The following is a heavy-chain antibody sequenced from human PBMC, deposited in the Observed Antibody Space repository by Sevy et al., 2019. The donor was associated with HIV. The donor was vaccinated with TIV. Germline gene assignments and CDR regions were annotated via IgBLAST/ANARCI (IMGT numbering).Heavy chain of an antibody. V-gene: IGHV1-18*01. D-gene: IGHD3-22*01. J-gene: IGHJ4*02. CDR2: ISAYNGNT. Sequence: ASVKVSCKASGYTFTSYGISWVRQAPGQGLEWMGWISAYNGNTNYAQKLQGRVTMTTDTSTSTAYMELRSQRSDDTAVYYCARRNPYFYDSSGYYYEFNYDYWGQGTLVTVSS. CDR3: ARRNPYFYDSSGYYYEFNYDY. CDR1: GYTFTSYG.